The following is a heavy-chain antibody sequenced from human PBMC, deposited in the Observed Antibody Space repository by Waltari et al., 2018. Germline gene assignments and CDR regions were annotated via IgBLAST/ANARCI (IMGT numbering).Heavy chain of an antibody. V-gene: IGHV3-30*09. CDR2: ISYDGSNK. CDR3: ARDPTRTIFGTRDYSYYMDV. CDR1: GFTFGLHG. Sequence: QGQLVESGGGVVQPGRSLRLSCVASGFTFGLHGMYWVRQAPGKGLEWVTTISYDGSNKYYGDSVKGRFGVSRDNSRNTLWLQMNSLRAEDTAIYYCARDPTRTIFGTRDYSYYMDVWGAGTTVTVSS. D-gene: IGHD3-3*01. J-gene: IGHJ6*03.